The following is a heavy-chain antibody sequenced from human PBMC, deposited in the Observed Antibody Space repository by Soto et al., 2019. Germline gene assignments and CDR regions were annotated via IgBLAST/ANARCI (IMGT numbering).Heavy chain of an antibody. CDR2: ISYDGSNK. V-gene: IGHV3-30*18. Sequence: QVQLVESGGGVVQPGRSLRLSCAASGFTFSSYGMHWVRQAPGKGLEWVAVISYDGSNKYYADSVMGRFTISRDNSKNTLYLQMNSLRAEDTAVYYCAKGIAARLKYNWFDPWGQGTLVTVSS. J-gene: IGHJ5*02. D-gene: IGHD6-6*01. CDR1: GFTFSSYG. CDR3: AKGIAARLKYNWFDP.